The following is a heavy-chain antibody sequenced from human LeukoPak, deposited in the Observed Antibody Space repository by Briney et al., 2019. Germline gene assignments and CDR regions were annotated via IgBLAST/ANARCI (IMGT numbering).Heavy chain of an antibody. Sequence: GGSLRLSCAASGFTFSHYGMHWVRQAPGKGLEWVAVISSDGSNKYYARSVKGRFTISRDNSKNTLYLQMNSLRAEDTAVYYCAKDGCGGDCYSVFDYWGQGTLVTVSS. J-gene: IGHJ4*02. V-gene: IGHV3-30*18. D-gene: IGHD2-21*02. CDR1: GFTFSHYG. CDR2: ISSDGSNK. CDR3: AKDGCGGDCYSVFDY.